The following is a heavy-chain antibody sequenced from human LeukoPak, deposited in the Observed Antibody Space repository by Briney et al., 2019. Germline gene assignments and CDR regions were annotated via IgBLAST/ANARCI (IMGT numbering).Heavy chain of an antibody. V-gene: IGHV1-46*01. J-gene: IGHJ4*02. CDR3: VREKSGGTYDY. CDR2: IRPGDTRT. CDR1: GYTFTAYY. Sequence: EASVKVSCKASGYTFTAYYIQWARQAPGQGLEWMGTIRPGDTRTTYAQKFQGRVTMTWDMSTTTGYTELSSLRSEDTAVYYCVREKSGGTYDYWGQGTLVTVSS. D-gene: IGHD3-16*01.